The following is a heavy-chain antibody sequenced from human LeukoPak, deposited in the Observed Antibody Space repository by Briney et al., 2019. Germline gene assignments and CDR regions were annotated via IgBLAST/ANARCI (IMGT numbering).Heavy chain of an antibody. CDR1: GFTFSSYG. V-gene: IGHV3-30*18. CDR3: AKVANPMVRGVIYFDY. D-gene: IGHD3-10*01. J-gene: IGHJ4*02. Sequence: GGSLRLSCAASGFTFSSYGVHWVRQAPGKGLEWVAVISYDGSNKYYADSVKGRFTISRDNSRNTLYLQMNSLRAEDTAVYYCAKVANPMVRGVIYFDYWGQGTLVTVSS. CDR2: ISYDGSNK.